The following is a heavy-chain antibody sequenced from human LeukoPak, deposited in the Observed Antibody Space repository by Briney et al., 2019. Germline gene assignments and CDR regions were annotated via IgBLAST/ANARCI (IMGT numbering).Heavy chain of an antibody. CDR3: AREDLAAAGYAY. Sequence: ASVKVSCKASGYTFTGYYMHWVRQAPGQGLEWMGWINPNSGGTNYAQKFQRRVTMTRDTSISTAYMELSRLRSDDTAVYYCAREDLAAAGYAYWGQGTLVTVSS. CDR1: GYTFTGYY. V-gene: IGHV1-2*02. D-gene: IGHD6-13*01. J-gene: IGHJ4*02. CDR2: INPNSGGT.